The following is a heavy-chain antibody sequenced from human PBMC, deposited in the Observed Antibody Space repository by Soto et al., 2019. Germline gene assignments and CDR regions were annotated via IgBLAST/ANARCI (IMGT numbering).Heavy chain of an antibody. CDR2: INPNSGGT. CDR3: ARDLSASFGVVIREGMDV. D-gene: IGHD3-3*01. Sequence: ASVKVSCKASGYTFTGYYMHWVRQAPGQGLEWMGWINPNSGGTNYAQKFQGRVTMTRDTSISTAYMELSRLRSDDTAVYYCARDLSASFGVVIREGMDVWGQGTTVTVSS. J-gene: IGHJ6*02. CDR1: GYTFTGYY. V-gene: IGHV1-2*02.